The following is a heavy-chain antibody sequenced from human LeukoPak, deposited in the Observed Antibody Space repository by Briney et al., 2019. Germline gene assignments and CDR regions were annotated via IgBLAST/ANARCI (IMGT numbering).Heavy chain of an antibody. CDR3: ARARAYGSGNWFDP. D-gene: IGHD3-10*01. V-gene: IGHV1-2*02. J-gene: IGHJ5*02. Sequence: ASVKVSCKASGYTFTGYYMHWVRQAPGQGLEWMGWINPNSGGTNYAQKFQDRVTMTRDTSISTAYMELSRLRSDDTAVYYCARARAYGSGNWFDPWGQGTLVTVSS. CDR1: GYTFTGYY. CDR2: INPNSGGT.